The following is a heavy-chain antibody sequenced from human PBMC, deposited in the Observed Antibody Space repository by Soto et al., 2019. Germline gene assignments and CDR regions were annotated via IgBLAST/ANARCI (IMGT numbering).Heavy chain of an antibody. CDR3: ARVSSSIVVVPDYGMDV. J-gene: IGHJ6*02. D-gene: IGHD2-15*01. V-gene: IGHV1-18*04. CDR1: GYTFISHG. Sequence: QVQLVQSGVEVKKPGASVKVSSKASGYTFISHGISWVRQAPGQGLEWMGWISGKNGNTNYAQELQGRVTLTTDTSTSTAYMELRSLRSDDTAVYYCARVSSSIVVVPDYGMDVWGQGTTVTVSS. CDR2: ISGKNGNT.